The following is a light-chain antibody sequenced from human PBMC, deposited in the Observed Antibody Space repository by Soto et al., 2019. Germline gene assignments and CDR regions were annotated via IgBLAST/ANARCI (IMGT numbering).Light chain of an antibody. CDR1: SSDVGGFLY. CDR2: AVS. CDR3: SSYSSSSTLVV. V-gene: IGLV2-14*01. J-gene: IGLJ2*01. Sequence: QSALTQPASVSGSPGQSITISCTGTSSDVGGFLYVSWFQQHPGKAPQLMIYAVSNRPSGISNRFSGSKSGNTASLTISGLQAEDEADYYCSSYSSSSTLVVFGGGTKVAVL.